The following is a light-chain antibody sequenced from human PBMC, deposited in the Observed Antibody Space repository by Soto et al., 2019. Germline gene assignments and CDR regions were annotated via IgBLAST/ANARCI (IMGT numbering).Light chain of an antibody. CDR3: HQYGSSGT. CDR2: GAS. J-gene: IGKJ1*01. V-gene: IGKV3-20*01. CDR1: QSVSNNY. Sequence: EIVVTKSGDTLTVSLGEIGTLSCRASQSVSNNYLAWYQQKPGQAPRLLIYGASNRATGIPDRFSGSGSGTDFTLTISRLEPEDFAVYYCHQYGSSGTFGQGTKVDIK.